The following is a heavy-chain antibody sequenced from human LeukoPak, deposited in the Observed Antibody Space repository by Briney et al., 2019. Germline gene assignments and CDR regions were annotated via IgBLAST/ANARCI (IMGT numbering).Heavy chain of an antibody. J-gene: IGHJ6*03. D-gene: IGHD1-1*01. V-gene: IGHV3-30*01. CDR1: GFIFSSYA. Sequence: PGRSLRLSCAASGFIFSSYAIHWVRQAPGGGLQWVAVISYDGGHKFYADSVKGRFITSRDNSKNTLDLQMNSLRPEDTAVYYCARDQGDAGNRIKRDGHYMDVWGKGTTVTVSS. CDR2: ISYDGGHK. CDR3: ARDQGDAGNRIKRDGHYMDV.